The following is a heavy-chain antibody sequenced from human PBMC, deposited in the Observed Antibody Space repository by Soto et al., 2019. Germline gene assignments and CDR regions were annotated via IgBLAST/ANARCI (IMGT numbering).Heavy chain of an antibody. CDR2: IKEDGAEK. Sequence: TGGSLGLSWEFSGFPFGSYGMSWFRQAPGKGLEWVANIKEDGAEKNYVDSVRGRFTISRDNAKRSQYLQMNNLRADDTAVYYCVRDLDGYFDYWGQGIVVTVS. D-gene: IGHD1-1*01. CDR1: GFPFGSYG. V-gene: IGHV3-7*03. CDR3: VRDLDGYFDY. J-gene: IGHJ4*02.